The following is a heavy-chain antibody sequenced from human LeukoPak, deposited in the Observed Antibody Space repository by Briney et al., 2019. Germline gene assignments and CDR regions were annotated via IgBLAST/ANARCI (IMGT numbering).Heavy chain of an antibody. V-gene: IGHV3-53*01. Sequence: GGSLRLSCAASGFTVSSYYMNWVRQAPGKELEWVSVIYTGGGRYYADSVRGRFTISRDTSKNMVFLQMNSLRVEDTAVYYCAKELTVTTGGSLHYYYYYMDVWGKGTTVTISS. J-gene: IGHJ6*03. CDR3: AKELTVTTGGSLHYYYYYMDV. D-gene: IGHD4-17*01. CDR2: IYTGGGR. CDR1: GFTVSSYY.